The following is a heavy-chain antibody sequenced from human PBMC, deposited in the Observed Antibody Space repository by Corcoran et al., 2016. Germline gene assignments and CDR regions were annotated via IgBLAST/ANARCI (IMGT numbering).Heavy chain of an antibody. CDR2: INWNGGST. CDR3: ARTSYYDDSSGYYSRAFDS. CDR1: GFTFDDYG. V-gene: IGHV3-20*01. J-gene: IGHJ3*02. D-gene: IGHD3-22*01. Sequence: EVQLVESGGGVVRPGGSLRLSCAASGFTFDDYGMSWVRQAPGKGLEWVSGINWNGGSTGYADSVKGRFTISRDNAKNSLYLQMNSLRAEEAALDHGARTSYYDDSSGYYSRAFDSWGQGAMVTVS.